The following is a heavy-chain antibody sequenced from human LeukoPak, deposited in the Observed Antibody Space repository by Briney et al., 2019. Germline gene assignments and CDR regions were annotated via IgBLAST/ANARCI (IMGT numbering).Heavy chain of an antibody. V-gene: IGHV1-18*01. CDR2: VSAYNGNT. J-gene: IGHJ4*02. D-gene: IGHD6-19*01. Sequence: GASVKVSCKASGGTFSSYAISWVRQAPGQGLEWMGWVSAYNGNTNYAQKLQGRVTMTEDTSTDTAYMELSSLRSEDTAVYYCATSGWRYYFDYWGQGTLVTVSS. CDR1: GGTFSSYA. CDR3: ATSGWRYYFDY.